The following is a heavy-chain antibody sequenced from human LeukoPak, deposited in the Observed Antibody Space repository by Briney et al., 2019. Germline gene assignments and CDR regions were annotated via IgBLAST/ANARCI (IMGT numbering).Heavy chain of an antibody. Sequence: PSQTLSLTCTVSGGSISSSSYYWGWIRQHPGKGLEWIGNIYYSGSTYYNPSLKSRVTISVDTSKNQFSLKLSSVTAADTAVYYCASGVVVITTRPFDYRGQGTLVTVSS. CDR2: IYYSGST. D-gene: IGHD3-22*01. V-gene: IGHV4-39*01. J-gene: IGHJ4*02. CDR1: GGSISSSSYY. CDR3: ASGVVVITTRPFDY.